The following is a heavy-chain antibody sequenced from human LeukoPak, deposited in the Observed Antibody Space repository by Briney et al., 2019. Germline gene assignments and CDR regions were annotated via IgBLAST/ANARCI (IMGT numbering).Heavy chain of an antibody. CDR1: GFTVSTTD. CDR3: ARDRTGGWFAP. Sequence: PGRSLRLSCAASGFTVSTTDMSWVRQAPGKGLEWVSIIYSGDNTYYADSVKGRFTISRDNSKNTLYLQMNSLRAEDTAVYYCARDRTGGWFAPWGQGTLVTVSS. V-gene: IGHV3-66*01. CDR2: IYSGDNT. J-gene: IGHJ5*02. D-gene: IGHD3/OR15-3a*01.